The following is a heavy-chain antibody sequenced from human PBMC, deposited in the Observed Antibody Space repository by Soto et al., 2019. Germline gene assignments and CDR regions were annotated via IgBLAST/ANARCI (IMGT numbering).Heavy chain of an antibody. CDR1: GYTFTVYY. CDR3: ARDISRGFDP. Sequence: ASVKVACKASGYTFTVYYMHWVRQDPGQGLEWMGWISAYNGNTNYAQKLQGRVTMTTDTSTSTAYMELRSLRSDDTAVYYCARDISRGFDPWGQGTLVTVSS. D-gene: IGHD3-3*02. V-gene: IGHV1-18*04. CDR2: ISAYNGNT. J-gene: IGHJ5*02.